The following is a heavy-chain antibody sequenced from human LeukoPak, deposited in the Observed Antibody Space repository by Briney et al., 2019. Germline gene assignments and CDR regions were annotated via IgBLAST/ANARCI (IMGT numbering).Heavy chain of an antibody. CDR1: GFTFSSYS. J-gene: IGHJ4*02. CDR2: ISSSSSAI. Sequence: GGSLRLSCAASGFTFSSYSMNWVRQAPGKGLEWVSYISSSSSAIYYADSVKGRFTISRDNAKNSLSLQMNSLRAEDTAVYYCVRDGGVSGYDLLDYWGQGTLVTVSS. CDR3: VRDGGVSGYDLLDY. D-gene: IGHD5-12*01. V-gene: IGHV3-48*04.